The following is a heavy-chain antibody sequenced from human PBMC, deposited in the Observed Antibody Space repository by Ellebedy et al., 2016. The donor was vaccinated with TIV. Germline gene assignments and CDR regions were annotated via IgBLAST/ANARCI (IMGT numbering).Heavy chain of an antibody. J-gene: IGHJ4*02. CDR3: GRDYYGSVDY. D-gene: IGHD3-10*01. CDR1: GFSFRDYA. Sequence: GGSLRLXCAVSGFSFRDYAMCWVRQAPGKGLVWVARVNYDGTDTRYADSVKGRFTISRDNAKYTVYMQMNSLRGEDTAVYYCGRDYYGSVDYWGQGTLVTVSS. CDR2: VNYDGTDT. V-gene: IGHV3-74*01.